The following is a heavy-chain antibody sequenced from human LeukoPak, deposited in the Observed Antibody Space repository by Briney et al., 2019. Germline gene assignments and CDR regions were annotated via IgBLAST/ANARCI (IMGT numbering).Heavy chain of an antibody. V-gene: IGHV6-1*01. J-gene: IGHJ6*02. CDR2: TYYRSKWYN. CDR3: ARGLTALAAADNYYYYGMDV. D-gene: IGHD6-13*01. CDR1: GDSVSSNSAA. Sequence: SQTLSLTCAISGDSVSSNSAAWNWIRQSPSRGLEWLGRTYYRSKWYNDYAVSVKSRITINPDTSKNQFSLQLNSVTPDDTAVYYCARGLTALAAADNYYYYGMDVWGQGTTVTVSS.